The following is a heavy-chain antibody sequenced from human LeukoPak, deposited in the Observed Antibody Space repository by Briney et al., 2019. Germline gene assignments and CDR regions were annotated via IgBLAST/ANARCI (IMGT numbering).Heavy chain of an antibody. D-gene: IGHD3-22*01. CDR1: GFTFSDYY. Sequence: GGSLRLSCAASGFTFSDYYMSWIRHAPGKGLEWVSYISTSGRYTNYTDSVKGRFTISRDNAKNSLFLQMNSLRAEDTAVYYCARVASITMICDFWGQGTLVTVSS. CDR3: ARVASITMICDF. J-gene: IGHJ4*02. CDR2: ISTSGRYT. V-gene: IGHV3-11*06.